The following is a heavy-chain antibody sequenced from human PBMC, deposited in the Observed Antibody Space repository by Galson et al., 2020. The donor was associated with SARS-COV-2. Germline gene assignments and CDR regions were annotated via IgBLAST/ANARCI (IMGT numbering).Heavy chain of an antibody. CDR2: IYYSGST. CDR3: ARGRNYYDSSGYYDVVRRHAFDI. CDR1: GGSVSSGSYY. D-gene: IGHD3-22*01. J-gene: IGHJ3*02. Sequence: SETLSLTCTVSGGSVSSGSYYWSWIRQPPGKGLEWIGYIYYSGSTNYNPSLKSRVTISVDTSKNQFSLKLSSVTAADTAVYYCARGRNYYDSSGYYDVVRRHAFDIWGQGTMVTVSS. V-gene: IGHV4-61*01.